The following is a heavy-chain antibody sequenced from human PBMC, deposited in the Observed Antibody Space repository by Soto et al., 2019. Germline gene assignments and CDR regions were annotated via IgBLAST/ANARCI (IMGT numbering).Heavy chain of an antibody. CDR1: GFTLTNYA. V-gene: IGHV3-23*01. D-gene: IGHD1-1*01. CDR3: ARYVAPSPTVIRAFDY. Sequence: GGSLRLSGIASGFTLTNYAMTWVHQAPGKGLEWVSVISGSGGSIYYADSVKGRFSISRDTSRNTLYLHMNGLRAEDAALYYCARYVAPSPTVIRAFDYWGQGTLVTVSS. J-gene: IGHJ4*02. CDR2: ISGSGGSI.